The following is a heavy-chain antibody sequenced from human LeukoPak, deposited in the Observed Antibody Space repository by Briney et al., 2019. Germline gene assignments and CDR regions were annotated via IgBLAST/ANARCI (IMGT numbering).Heavy chain of an antibody. Sequence: ASVKVSCKASGYTFTSYYMHWVRQAPGQGLEWMGRINPNSGGTNYAQKFQGRVTMTRDTSITTAYMELSRLRSDDTAVYFCARDSSGGNWFDPWGQGALVTVSS. D-gene: IGHD1-26*01. V-gene: IGHV1-2*06. J-gene: IGHJ5*02. CDR2: INPNSGGT. CDR1: GYTFTSYY. CDR3: ARDSSGGNWFDP.